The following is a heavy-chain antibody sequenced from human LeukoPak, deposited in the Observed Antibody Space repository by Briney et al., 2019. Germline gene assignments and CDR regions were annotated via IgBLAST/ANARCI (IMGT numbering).Heavy chain of an antibody. J-gene: IGHJ4*02. CDR3: WRSLYGSSPFDFDY. D-gene: IGHD6-6*01. CDR1: GGSISSYY. V-gene: IGHV4-59*01. CDR2: IYYSGST. Sequence: SETLSLTCTVSGGSISSYYWSWIRQPPGKGLEWIGYIYYSGSTNYNPSLKSRVTISVDTSKNQFSLKLSSVTAADTAVYYCWRSLYGSSPFDFDYSGEETLVTAS.